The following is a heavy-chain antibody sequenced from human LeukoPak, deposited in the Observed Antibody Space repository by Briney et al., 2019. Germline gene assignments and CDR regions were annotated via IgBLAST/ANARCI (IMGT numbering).Heavy chain of an antibody. Sequence: SETLSLTCTVSGGSISSSSYYWGWIRQPPGKGLEWIGSIYYSGSTYYNPTLKSRVTMSVDTSKNQFSLKLSSVTAADTAVYYCVRLSSSWYNFDYWGQGTLVTVSS. J-gene: IGHJ4*02. CDR2: IYYSGST. V-gene: IGHV4-39*07. CDR1: GGSISSSSYY. D-gene: IGHD6-13*01. CDR3: VRLSSSWYNFDY.